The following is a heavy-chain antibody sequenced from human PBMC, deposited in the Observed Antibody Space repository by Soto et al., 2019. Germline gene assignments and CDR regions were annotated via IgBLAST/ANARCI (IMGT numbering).Heavy chain of an antibody. D-gene: IGHD3-10*01. CDR2: INHSGST. V-gene: IGHV4-34*01. Sequence: PSETLSLTCAVHGGSFSGYYWSWIRQPPGKGLEWIGEINHSGSTNYNPSLKSRVTISVDTSKNQFSLKLSSVTAADTAVYYCASVRTYYYGSGSYYHYYYYMDVWGKGTTVTVSS. J-gene: IGHJ6*03. CDR3: ASVRTYYYGSGSYYHYYYYMDV. CDR1: GGSFSGYY.